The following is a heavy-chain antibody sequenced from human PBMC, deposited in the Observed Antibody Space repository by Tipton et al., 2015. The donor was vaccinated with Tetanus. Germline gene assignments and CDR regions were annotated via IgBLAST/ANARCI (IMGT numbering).Heavy chain of an antibody. CDR2: INHSGTA. Sequence: KPSETLSLTCAVSGGSFSDFYWSWIRQVPGQGLVWIGEINHSGTANKNPSLKSRVTMSVDTSKRQFSLKLNSVTAADTAVYYCARGWGSSWYYFDYWGQGILVTVSS. V-gene: IGHV4-34*01. J-gene: IGHJ4*02. D-gene: IGHD6-13*01. CDR3: ARGWGSSWYYFDY. CDR1: GGSFSDFY.